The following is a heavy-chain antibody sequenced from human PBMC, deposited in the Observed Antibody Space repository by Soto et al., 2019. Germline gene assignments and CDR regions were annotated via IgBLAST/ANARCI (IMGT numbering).Heavy chain of an antibody. D-gene: IGHD2-21*01. Sequence: ASVKVSCKASGYTFTDYAMHWVRQAPGQRLEWMGWINTGNGNTKFSLKFQGRVTITRDTSATTAYMELTSLRSEDTAVYYCAKGSRMWTPDYWGQGTLVTDSS. V-gene: IGHV1-3*04. J-gene: IGHJ4*02. CDR1: GYTFTDYA. CDR3: AKGSRMWTPDY. CDR2: INTGNGNT.